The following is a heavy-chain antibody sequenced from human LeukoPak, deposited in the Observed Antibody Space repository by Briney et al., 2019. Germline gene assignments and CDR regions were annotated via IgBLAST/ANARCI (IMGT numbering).Heavy chain of an antibody. CDR3: AKDRWGLTYYYDSSGYYPYYYYYMDV. CDR1: GFTFSSYG. Sequence: PGGSLRLSCAASGFTFSSYGMHWVRQAPGKGLEWVAFIRYDGSNKYYADSVKGRFTVSRDNSKNTLYLQMNSLRAEDTAVYYCAKDRWGLTYYYDSSGYYPYYYYYMDVWGKGTTVTISS. CDR2: IRYDGSNK. V-gene: IGHV3-30*02. D-gene: IGHD3-22*01. J-gene: IGHJ6*03.